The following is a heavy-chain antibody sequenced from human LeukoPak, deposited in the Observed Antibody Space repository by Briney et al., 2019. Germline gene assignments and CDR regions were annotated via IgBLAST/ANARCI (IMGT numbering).Heavy chain of an antibody. J-gene: IGHJ3*02. CDR1: GGSISSYY. Sequence: SETLSLTCTVSGGSISSYYWSWIRQPPGKGLEWIGYIYYSGSTNHNPSLKSRVTISVDTSKNQFSLKLSSVTAADTAVYYCARGDDAFDIWGKGTMVTVSS. CDR3: ARGDDAFDI. V-gene: IGHV4-59*01. CDR2: IYYSGST.